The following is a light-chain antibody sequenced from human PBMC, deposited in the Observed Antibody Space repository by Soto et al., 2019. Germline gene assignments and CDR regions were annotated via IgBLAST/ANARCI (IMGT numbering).Light chain of an antibody. CDR2: DVS. CDR1: SSDVGGYNS. Sequence: QSALTQPASVSGYPGQSITISCTGTSSDVGGYNSVSWYQQYPGTAPKLMIYDVSYRPSGISTRFSGSKSGDTASLTISGLHADDEADYFCSSYSSTSTRVYGGGTKLTVL. CDR3: SSYSSTSTRV. V-gene: IGLV2-14*01. J-gene: IGLJ3*02.